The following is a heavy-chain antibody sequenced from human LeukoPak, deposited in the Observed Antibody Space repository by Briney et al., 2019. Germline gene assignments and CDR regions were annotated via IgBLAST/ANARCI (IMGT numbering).Heavy chain of an antibody. Sequence: GGSLRLSCAASGFSVSNYALSWVRQAPGKGLGWVSSFTAGGSSTYNTDSVEGRFTISRDISKNTLYMQMNSLRAEDTAIYYCARGGGLQRRYFEYWGQGTLLTVSS. CDR3: ARGGGLQRRYFEY. V-gene: IGHV3-23*01. CDR2: FTAGGSST. CDR1: GFSVSNYA. J-gene: IGHJ4*02. D-gene: IGHD2-15*01.